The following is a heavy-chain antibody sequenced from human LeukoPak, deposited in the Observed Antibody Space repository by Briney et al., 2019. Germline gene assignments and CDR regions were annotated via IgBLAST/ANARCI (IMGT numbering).Heavy chain of an antibody. CDR1: GGTFSSYA. V-gene: IGHV1-69*01. D-gene: IGHD2-2*01. CDR2: IIPIFGTA. CDR3: AREVVPAAPGDY. Sequence: SVKVSCKASGGTFSSYAISWVRQAPGQGLEWMGGIIPIFGTANYAQKFQGRVTITADESTSTAYMELSRLRSDDTAVYYCAREVVPAAPGDYWGQGTLVTVSS. J-gene: IGHJ4*02.